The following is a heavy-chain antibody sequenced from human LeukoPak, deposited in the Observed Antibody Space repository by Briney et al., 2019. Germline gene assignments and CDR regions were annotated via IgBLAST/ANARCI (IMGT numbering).Heavy chain of an antibody. CDR3: ARGPEGLWFGEGGVGGASWFDP. CDR1: GGSISSYY. D-gene: IGHD3-10*01. J-gene: IGHJ5*02. Sequence: SETLSLTCTVSGGSISSYYWSWIRQPPGKGLEWIAYIYYSGSTNYNPSLKSRVTISVDTSKNQFSLKLSSVTAADTAVYYCARGPEGLWFGEGGVGGASWFDPWGQGTLVTVSS. CDR2: IYYSGST. V-gene: IGHV4-59*01.